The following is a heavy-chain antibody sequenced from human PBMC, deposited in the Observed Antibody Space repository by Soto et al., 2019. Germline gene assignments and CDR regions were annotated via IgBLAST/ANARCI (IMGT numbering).Heavy chain of an antibody. CDR3: ATRYCSSTSCYGVGWFDP. Sequence: ASVKVSCKVSGYTLTELSMHWVRQAPGKGLEWMGGFDPEDGETIYAQKFQGRVAMTEDTSTDTAYMELSSLRSEDTAVYYCATRYCSSTSCYGVGWFDPWGQGTLDTVSS. CDR1: GYTLTELS. CDR2: FDPEDGET. V-gene: IGHV1-24*01. J-gene: IGHJ5*02. D-gene: IGHD2-2*01.